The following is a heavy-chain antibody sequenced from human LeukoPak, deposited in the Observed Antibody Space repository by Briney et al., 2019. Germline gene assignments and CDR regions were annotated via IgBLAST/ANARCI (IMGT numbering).Heavy chain of an antibody. J-gene: IGHJ4*02. D-gene: IGHD3-22*01. CDR3: AKDFSYYDSSG. CDR2: ISGSAGST. CDR1: GFTFSSYA. V-gene: IGHV3-23*01. Sequence: GGSLRLSCAASGFTFSSYAMSWVRQAPGKGLEWVSAISGSAGSTYYADSVKGRFTISRDNSKNTLYLQMYSLRAEDTAVYYCAKDFSYYDSSGWGQGTLVTVSS.